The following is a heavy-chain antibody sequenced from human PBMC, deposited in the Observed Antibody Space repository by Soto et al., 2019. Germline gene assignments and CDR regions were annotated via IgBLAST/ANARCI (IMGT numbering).Heavy chain of an antibody. CDR1: GGTFSSYT. CDR2: IIPILGIA. D-gene: IGHD4-17*01. CDR3: ARLHDYGDFYFDY. V-gene: IGHV1-69*02. Sequence: ASVKVSCKASGGTFSSYTISWVRQAPGQGLEWKGRIIPILGIANYAQKFQGRVTITADKSTSTAYMELSSLRSEDTAVYYCARLHDYGDFYFDYWGQGTLVTVSS. J-gene: IGHJ4*02.